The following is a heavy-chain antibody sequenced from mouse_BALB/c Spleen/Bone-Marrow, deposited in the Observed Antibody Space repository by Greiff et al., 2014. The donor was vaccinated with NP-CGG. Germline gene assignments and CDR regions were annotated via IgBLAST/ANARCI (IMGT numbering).Heavy chain of an antibody. D-gene: IGHD2-14*01. CDR3: AKGGNYRYDFDY. CDR2: INPYNDGT. J-gene: IGHJ2*01. Sequence: VQLKESGPELVKPGASVKMSCKASGYTFTSYVMHWVKQKPGQGLEWIGYINPYNDGTKYNEKFKGKATLTSDKSSSTAYMELSSLTSKDSAVYYCAKGGNYRYDFDYWGQGTTLTVSS. CDR1: GYTFTSYV. V-gene: IGHV1-14*01.